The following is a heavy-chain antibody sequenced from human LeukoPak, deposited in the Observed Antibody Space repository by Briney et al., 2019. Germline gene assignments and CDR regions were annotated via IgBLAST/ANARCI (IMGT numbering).Heavy chain of an antibody. J-gene: IGHJ3*02. V-gene: IGHV4-34*09. CDR1: GGSFSGYY. D-gene: IGHD5-24*01. CDR2: IYYSGST. Sequence: SETLSLTCAVYGGSFSGYYWSWIRQPPGKGLEWIGYIYYSGSTYYNPSLKSRVTISVDTSKNQFSLKLSSVTAADTAVYYCARERDDDAFDIWGQGTMVTVSS. CDR3: ARERDDDAFDI.